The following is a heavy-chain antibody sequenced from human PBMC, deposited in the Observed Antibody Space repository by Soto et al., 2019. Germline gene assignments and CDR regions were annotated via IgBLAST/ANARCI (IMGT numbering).Heavy chain of an antibody. CDR1: GGSISSGGYY. CDR3: AGHRGIAAAGSNWFDP. Sequence: SETLSLTCTVSGGSISSGGYYWSWIRQHPGKGLEWIGYIYYSGSTYYNPSLKSRVTISVDTSKNQFSLKLSSVTAADTAVYYCAGHRGIAAAGSNWFDPWGQGTLVTVSS. V-gene: IGHV4-31*03. D-gene: IGHD6-13*01. CDR2: IYYSGST. J-gene: IGHJ5*02.